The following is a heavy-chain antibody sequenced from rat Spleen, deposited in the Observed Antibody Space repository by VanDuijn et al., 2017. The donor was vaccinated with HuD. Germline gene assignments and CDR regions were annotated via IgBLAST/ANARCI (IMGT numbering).Heavy chain of an antibody. CDR1: GFTFSDYY. V-gene: IGHV5-25*01. D-gene: IGHD1-9*01. Sequence: EVQLVESDGGLVQPGRSLKLSCAASGFTFSDYYMAWVRQAPTKGLEWVATITSGGSNTYYLDSVKGRFTISRDNAKSSLYLQMDSLRSEDTATYYCARRHYGYTDYFDYWGQGVMVTVSS. J-gene: IGHJ2*01. CDR3: ARRHYGYTDYFDY. CDR2: ITSGGSNT.